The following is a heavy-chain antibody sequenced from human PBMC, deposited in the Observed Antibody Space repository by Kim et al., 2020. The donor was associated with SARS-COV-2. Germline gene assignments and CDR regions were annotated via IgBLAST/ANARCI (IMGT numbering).Heavy chain of an antibody. CDR3: ARDSLYYYDSSGYGGMDV. Sequence: ASVKVSCKASGYTFTSYAMHWVRQAPGQRLEWMGWINAGNGNTKYSQKFQGRVTITRDTSASTAYMELSSLRSEDTAVYYCARDSLYYYDSSGYGGMDVWGQGTTVTVSS. J-gene: IGHJ6*02. CDR1: GYTFTSYA. CDR2: INAGNGNT. D-gene: IGHD3-22*01. V-gene: IGHV1-3*01.